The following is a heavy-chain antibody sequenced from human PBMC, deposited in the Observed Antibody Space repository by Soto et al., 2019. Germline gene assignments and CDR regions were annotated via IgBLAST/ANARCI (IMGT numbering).Heavy chain of an antibody. D-gene: IGHD3-10*01. CDR3: ARELPITGVRYGMDV. J-gene: IGHJ6*02. V-gene: IGHV1-3*01. CDR2: INPDSGDT. CDR1: GYTFTSYA. Sequence: ASVKVSCKASGYTFTSYAMHWVRQAPGQRLEWMGWINPDSGDTKYSQKFQGWVTMTRDTSISTAYMELSRLRSDDTAVYYCARELPITGVRYGMDVWGQGTTVTVSS.